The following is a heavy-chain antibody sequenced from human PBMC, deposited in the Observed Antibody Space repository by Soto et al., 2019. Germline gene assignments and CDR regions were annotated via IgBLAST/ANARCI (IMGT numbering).Heavy chain of an antibody. D-gene: IGHD6-6*01. CDR1: GFSLSTDDVG. V-gene: IGHV2-5*02. Sequence: QITLKESGPTLVKPTQTLTLTCTFSGFSLSTDDVGVGWIRQPPGKALDWLAVIYWDDDKRYSPSLKSRLTITKDTSKNQVVLTMTNMDSVDTATYYCARTQYSISSFDYWGQGALVTVS. J-gene: IGHJ4*02. CDR3: ARTQYSISSFDY. CDR2: IYWDDDK.